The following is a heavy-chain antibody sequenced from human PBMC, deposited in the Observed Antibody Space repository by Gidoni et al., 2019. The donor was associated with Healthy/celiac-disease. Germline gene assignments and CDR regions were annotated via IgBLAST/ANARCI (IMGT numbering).Heavy chain of an antibody. V-gene: IGHV4-34*01. CDR3: ASTSYCYDSSGYPH. D-gene: IGHD3-22*01. Sequence: VQLQQRGAGLLTPSEPLSLPCAVYGWSFSGYSWSWIRKPPGTGLEWSGEIKHSGSTNSDPSLKSRVTIAVDTSKNQFSLKLSSVTAADTAVYYCASTSYCYDSSGYPHWGQGTLVTVSS. J-gene: IGHJ4*02. CDR1: GWSFSGYS. CDR2: IKHSGST.